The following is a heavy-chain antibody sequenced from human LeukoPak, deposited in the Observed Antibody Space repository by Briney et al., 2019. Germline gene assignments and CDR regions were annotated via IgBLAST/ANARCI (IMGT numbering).Heavy chain of an antibody. D-gene: IGHD3-3*01. Sequence: SETLSLTRTVSGGSISSYCWSWIRQPPGKGLEWIGYIYYSGSTNYNPSLKSRVTISVDTSKNQFSLKLSSVTAADTAVYYCARDKRTYYDFWSGYPYYYYYGMDVWGQGTTVTVSS. CDR2: IYYSGST. J-gene: IGHJ6*02. CDR3: ARDKRTYYDFWSGYPYYYYYGMDV. V-gene: IGHV4-59*01. CDR1: GGSISSYC.